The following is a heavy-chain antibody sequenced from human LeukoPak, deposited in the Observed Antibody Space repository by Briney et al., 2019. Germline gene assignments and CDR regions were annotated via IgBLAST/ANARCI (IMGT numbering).Heavy chain of an antibody. Sequence: GGSLRLSCAASGFTFSSYGMHWVRQAPGKGLEWVAVISYDGSNKYYADSVKGRFTISRDSSKNTLYLQMNSLRAEDTAVYYCAKAPDSSGYSDSLGFDYWGQGTLVTVSS. V-gene: IGHV3-30*18. CDR2: ISYDGSNK. CDR3: AKAPDSSGYSDSLGFDY. CDR1: GFTFSSYG. D-gene: IGHD3-22*01. J-gene: IGHJ4*02.